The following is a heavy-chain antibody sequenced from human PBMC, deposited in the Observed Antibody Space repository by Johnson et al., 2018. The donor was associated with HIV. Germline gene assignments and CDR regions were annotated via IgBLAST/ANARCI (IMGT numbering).Heavy chain of an antibody. CDR1: GFTFSDYY. V-gene: IGHV3-11*04. Sequence: QVQLVESGGGLVKPGGSLRLSCAASGFTFSDYYMSWIRQAPGKGLEWVSYISSSGSTIYYADSVKGRFTISRDNAKHSLYLQMNSLRAEDTAVYYCARSGTAVDGYSSSLGDAFDIWGQGTMVTVSS. J-gene: IGHJ3*02. CDR3: ARSGTAVDGYSSSLGDAFDI. CDR2: ISSSGSTI. D-gene: IGHD6-13*01.